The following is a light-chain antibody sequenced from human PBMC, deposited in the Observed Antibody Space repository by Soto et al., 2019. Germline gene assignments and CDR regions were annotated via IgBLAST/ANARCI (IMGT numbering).Light chain of an antibody. CDR1: QGISNW. Sequence: DIQMTQSPSSVSASVGDRVTITCRATQGISNWLAWYQQKPGQAPKLLIYAATSLQDGVPLRFSGSGSGADFTLTISALQPEDFATYYCQLANSLPLTFGGGTKVEIK. CDR2: AAT. J-gene: IGKJ4*01. CDR3: QLANSLPLT. V-gene: IGKV1-12*01.